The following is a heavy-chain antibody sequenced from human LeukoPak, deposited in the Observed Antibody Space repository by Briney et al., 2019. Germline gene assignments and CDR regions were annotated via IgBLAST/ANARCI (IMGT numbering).Heavy chain of an antibody. CDR2: IYHCGST. Sequence: SETLSLTCAVSGGSISSGGYSWSWIRQPPGKGLEWIGYIYHCGSTYYNPSLKSRVTISVDRSKNQFSLKLSSVTAADTAVYYCARAGYYYGMDVWGQGTTVTVSS. V-gene: IGHV4-30-2*01. CDR3: ARAGYYYGMDV. CDR1: GGSISSGGYS. J-gene: IGHJ6*02.